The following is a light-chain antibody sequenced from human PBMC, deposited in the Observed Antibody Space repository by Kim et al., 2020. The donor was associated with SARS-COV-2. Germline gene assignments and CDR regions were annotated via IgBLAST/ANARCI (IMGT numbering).Light chain of an antibody. Sequence: ELTQPPSASGTPGQRVTISCTGSSSNIGGNTVTWYQQLPGTAPKVLIYRNDERPSGVPDRFSGSKSGTSASLVISGLQSEDEADYHCAAWDDSLKGVVFGGGTQLTVL. J-gene: IGLJ2*01. CDR3: AAWDDSLKGVV. CDR2: RND. CDR1: SSNIGGNT. V-gene: IGLV1-44*01.